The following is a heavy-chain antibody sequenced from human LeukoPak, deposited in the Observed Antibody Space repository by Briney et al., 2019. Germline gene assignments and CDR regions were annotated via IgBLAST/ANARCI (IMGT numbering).Heavy chain of an antibody. CDR1: GGSISSGSYY. V-gene: IGHV4-61*02. D-gene: IGHD1-26*01. CDR2: IYTSGST. J-gene: IGHJ4*02. Sequence: SETLSLTCTVSGGSISSGSYYWSWIRQPAGKGLEWIGRIYTSGSTNYNPSLKSRVTISVDTSKNQFSLKLSSVTAADTAVYYCARGLEWELLWWGQGTLVTVSS. CDR3: ARGLEWELLW.